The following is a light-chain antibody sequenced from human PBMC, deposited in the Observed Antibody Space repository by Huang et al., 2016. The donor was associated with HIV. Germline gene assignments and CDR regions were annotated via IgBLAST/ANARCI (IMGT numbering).Light chain of an antibody. J-gene: IGKJ3*01. CDR1: QSIRKY. Sequence: DIQMTQSPSSLSASVGVSVTITCRASQSIRKYLNWYQQKPGKAPKLRIYGASSLQSGVPSRFSGSGSGTDFTLTISSLQPEDFATYYCQQSYSTLLFTFGPGTKVDI. CDR2: GAS. V-gene: IGKV1-39*01. CDR3: QQSYSTLLFT.